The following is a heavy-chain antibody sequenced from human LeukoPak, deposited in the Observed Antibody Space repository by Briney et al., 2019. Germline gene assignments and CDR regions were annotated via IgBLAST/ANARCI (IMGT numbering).Heavy chain of an antibody. CDR3: AKVGDNWDFDY. D-gene: IGHD3-16*01. CDR1: GFTFSVYA. V-gene: IGHV3-23*01. J-gene: IGHJ4*02. Sequence: GGSLRLSCAASGFTFSVYAMSWVRQAPGRGLEWVSTLRSSDGTPFYADSVKGRFTISRDNSRSTLYLHMNSLRAEDTAVYYCAKVGDNWDFDYWGQGTLVSVSS. CDR2: LRSSDGTP.